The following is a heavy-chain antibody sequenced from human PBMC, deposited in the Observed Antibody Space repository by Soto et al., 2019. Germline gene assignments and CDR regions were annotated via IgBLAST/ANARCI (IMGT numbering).Heavy chain of an antibody. CDR3: ARGIQLWPITYYFDY. CDR2: ISSSSSTI. Sequence: GGSLRLSCAASGFTFSSYSMNWVRQAPGKGLEWVSYISSSSSTIYYADSVKGRFTISRDNAKNSLYLQMNSLRDEDTAVYYCARGIQLWPITYYFDYWGQGTLVTVSS. CDR1: GFTFSSYS. D-gene: IGHD5-18*01. J-gene: IGHJ4*02. V-gene: IGHV3-48*02.